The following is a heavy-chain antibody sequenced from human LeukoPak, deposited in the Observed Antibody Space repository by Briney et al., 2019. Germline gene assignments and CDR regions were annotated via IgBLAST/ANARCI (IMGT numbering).Heavy chain of an antibody. J-gene: IGHJ4*02. V-gene: IGHV4-34*01. CDR1: GGSFSGYY. D-gene: IGHD3-10*01. CDR2: INHSGST. Sequence: SETLSLTCAVYGGSFSGYYWSWIRRPPGKGLEWIGEINHSGSTNYNPSLKSRVTISVDTSKNQFSLKLSSVTAADTAVYYCARGSTGRNTFWGQGTLVTVSS. CDR3: ARGSTGRNTF.